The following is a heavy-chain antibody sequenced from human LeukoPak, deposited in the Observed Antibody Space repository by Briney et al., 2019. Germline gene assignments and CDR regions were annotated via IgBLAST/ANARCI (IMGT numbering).Heavy chain of an antibody. Sequence: GGSLRLSCAASGFTFGSYSMNRVRQAPGKGLEWVSSISSSSSYIYYADSVKGRFTISRDNAKNSLYLQMNSLRAEDTAVYYCARDVPTGYSSSWYEAVYFDYWGQGTLVTVSS. V-gene: IGHV3-21*01. D-gene: IGHD6-13*01. CDR2: ISSSSSYI. CDR3: ARDVPTGYSSSWYEAVYFDY. CDR1: GFTFGSYS. J-gene: IGHJ4*02.